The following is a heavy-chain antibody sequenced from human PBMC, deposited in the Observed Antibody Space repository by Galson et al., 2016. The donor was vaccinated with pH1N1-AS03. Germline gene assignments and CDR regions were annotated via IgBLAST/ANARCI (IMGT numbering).Heavy chain of an antibody. V-gene: IGHV3-9*01. CDR2: ITWNSDSI. CDR3: TALDF. CDR1: GITFSTYW. J-gene: IGHJ4*02. Sequence: SLRLSCAASGITFSTYWMSWVRLAPGKGLEWVSGITWNSDSIGYADSVKGRFTISRDNAQNSLYLQMNSLRSEDTALYYCTALDFWGQGTLVTVAS.